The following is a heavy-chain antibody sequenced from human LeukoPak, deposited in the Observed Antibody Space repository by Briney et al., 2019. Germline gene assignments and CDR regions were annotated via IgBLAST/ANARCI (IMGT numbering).Heavy chain of an antibody. V-gene: IGHV4-34*01. CDR1: GGSFSNYY. Sequence: SETLSLTCAVYGGSFSNYYWSWIRQSPGKGLEWIGEINDSGTINYNPSLMSRVTVSVDKSKNQFSLKLSSATAADTAEYYCARRWNYGRNYYIDVWGKGATVSVSS. D-gene: IGHD1-7*01. CDR2: INDSGTI. J-gene: IGHJ6*03. CDR3: ARRWNYGRNYYIDV.